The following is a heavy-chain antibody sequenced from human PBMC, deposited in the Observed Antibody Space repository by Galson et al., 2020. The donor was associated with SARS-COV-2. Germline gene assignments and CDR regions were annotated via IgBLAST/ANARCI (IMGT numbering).Heavy chain of an antibody. CDR3: ATSMVRGAIYSTYFDI. Sequence: LSCPASGFTFSSYAMHWVRQAPGKGLEWVAVISYDGSNKYYADSVKGRFTISRDNSKNTLYLQMNSLRAEDTAVYYCATSMVRGAIYSTYFDIWGQGTMVTVSS. D-gene: IGHD3-10*01. V-gene: IGHV3-30-3*01. CDR2: ISYDGSNK. J-gene: IGHJ3*02. CDR1: GFTFSSYA.